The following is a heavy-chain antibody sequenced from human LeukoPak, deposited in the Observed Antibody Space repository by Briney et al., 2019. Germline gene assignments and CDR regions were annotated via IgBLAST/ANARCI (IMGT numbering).Heavy chain of an antibody. D-gene: IGHD2-2*01. Sequence: PGGSLRLSCAASGFTFSSYGMHWVRQAPGKGLEWVANIKEDGGEKYYVNSVKGRFTISRDNFKNSLYLQMNSLRAEDTAVYYCAKGGGYCSTSQCYGIHEFDRWGQGTLVTVSS. CDR3: AKGGGYCSTSQCYGIHEFDR. V-gene: IGHV3-7*03. J-gene: IGHJ4*02. CDR2: IKEDGGEK. CDR1: GFTFSSYG.